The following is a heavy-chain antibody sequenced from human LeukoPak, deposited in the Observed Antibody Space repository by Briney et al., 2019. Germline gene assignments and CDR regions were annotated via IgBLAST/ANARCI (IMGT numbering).Heavy chain of an antibody. J-gene: IGHJ5*02. D-gene: IGHD1-26*01. Sequence: SETLSLTCTVSGGSLISYYWSWIRQPPGQGLEWIAYIHSSGYTSYNPSLRSRVTISVDTSKNHFSLTVTSVTAADTAVYYCAQRQGPNSGSYDYFDPWGQGTLVTVSS. V-gene: IGHV4-4*09. CDR2: IHSSGYT. CDR1: GGSLISYY. CDR3: AQRQGPNSGSYDYFDP.